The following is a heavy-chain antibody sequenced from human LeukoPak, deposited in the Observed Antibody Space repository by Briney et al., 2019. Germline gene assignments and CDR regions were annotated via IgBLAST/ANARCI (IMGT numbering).Heavy chain of an antibody. CDR2: ISAYNGET. V-gene: IGHV1-18*01. Sequence: ASVKVSCKASGYTFTSYGISWVRQAPGQGLEWMGWISAYNGETNYVQKLQGRDTMTTDTSTSTAYMELRSLRSDDTAVYYCARVSVTGVAMTNFDYWGQGTLVTVSS. CDR1: GYTFTSYG. J-gene: IGHJ4*02. CDR3: ARVSVTGVAMTNFDY. D-gene: IGHD3-3*01.